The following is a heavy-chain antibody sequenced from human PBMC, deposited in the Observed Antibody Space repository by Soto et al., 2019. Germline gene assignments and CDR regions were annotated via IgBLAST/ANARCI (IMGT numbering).Heavy chain of an antibody. CDR2: INPSGGST. D-gene: IGHD3-16*01. Sequence: GASVKVSCKASGYTFTSYYMHWVRQAPGQGLEWMGIINPSGGSTSYAQKFQGRVTMTRDTSTSTVYMELSSLRSEDTAVYYCARAPDTLSSLYNWFDPWGQGTLVTVSS. CDR3: ARAPDTLSSLYNWFDP. CDR1: GYTFTSYY. V-gene: IGHV1-46*01. J-gene: IGHJ5*02.